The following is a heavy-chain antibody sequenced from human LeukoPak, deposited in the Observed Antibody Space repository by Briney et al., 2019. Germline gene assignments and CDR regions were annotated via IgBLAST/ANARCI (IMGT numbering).Heavy chain of an antibody. CDR1: GYSFTSYW. J-gene: IGHJ3*02. V-gene: IGHV5-10-1*01. Sequence: GESLKISCKGSGYSFTSYWISWVRQMPGKGLEWMGRIDPSDSYTNYSPSFQGHVTISADESISTAYLQWSSLKASDTAMYYCARHWPSTASHGDFDAFDIWGQGTMVTVSS. CDR2: IDPSDSYT. D-gene: IGHD4-17*01. CDR3: ARHWPSTASHGDFDAFDI.